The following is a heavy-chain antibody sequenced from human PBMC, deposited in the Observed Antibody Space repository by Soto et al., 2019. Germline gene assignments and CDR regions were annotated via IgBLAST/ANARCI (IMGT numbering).Heavy chain of an antibody. J-gene: IGHJ5*02. V-gene: IGHV1-69*12. CDR1: GGTFSSYA. Sequence: QVQLVQSGAEVKKPGSSVKVSCKASGGTFSSYAISWVRQTPGQGLEWMGGIIPIFGTANYAQKFQGRVTITADESTSTAYMERSSRRSEDTAVYYCARGGGTPIAASRGPFDPWGQGTLVTVSS. D-gene: IGHD6-6*01. CDR2: IIPIFGTA. CDR3: ARGGGTPIAASRGPFDP.